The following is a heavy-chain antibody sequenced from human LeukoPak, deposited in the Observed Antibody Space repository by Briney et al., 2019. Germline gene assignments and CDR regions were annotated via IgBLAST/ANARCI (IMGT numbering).Heavy chain of an antibody. Sequence: GESLKISCKGSGYSFTSNWITWVRQMPGKGLEWMGRIDPSDSYTNYSPSFQGHVTISADKSISTAYLQWSSLKASDTAMYYCASDRSSKWYFDYWGPGTLVTVSS. CDR2: IDPSDSYT. D-gene: IGHD2-15*01. J-gene: IGHJ4*02. CDR3: ASDRSSKWYFDY. V-gene: IGHV5-10-1*01. CDR1: GYSFTSNW.